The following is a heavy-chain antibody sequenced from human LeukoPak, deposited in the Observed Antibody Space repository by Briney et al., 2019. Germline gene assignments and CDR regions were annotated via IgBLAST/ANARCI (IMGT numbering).Heavy chain of an antibody. Sequence: SETLSLTCTVSGGSISSSSYYWGWIRQPPGKGLEWIGSIYYSGSTYYNPSLKSRVTISVDTSKNQFSLKLSSVTAADTAVYYCALKPDYYDSSGSTDYWGQGTLVTVSS. V-gene: IGHV4-39*01. CDR1: GGSISSSSYY. CDR3: ALKPDYYDSSGSTDY. CDR2: IYYSGST. J-gene: IGHJ4*02. D-gene: IGHD3-22*01.